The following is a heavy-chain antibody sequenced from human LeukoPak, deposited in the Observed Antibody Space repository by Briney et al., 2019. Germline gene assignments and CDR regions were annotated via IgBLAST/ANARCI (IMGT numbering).Heavy chain of an antibody. V-gene: IGHV3-21*01. J-gene: IGHJ3*02. CDR1: GFTFSSYS. CDR2: ISSSSSYI. CDR3: ARALGYCSSTSCLDAFDI. D-gene: IGHD2-2*01. Sequence: PGGSLRLSCAASGFTFSSYSMNWVRQAPGKGLEWVSSISSSSSYIYYADSVKGRFTISRDNAKNSLYLQMNSLRAEDTAVYYCARALGYCSSTSCLDAFDIWGQGTMVTVSS.